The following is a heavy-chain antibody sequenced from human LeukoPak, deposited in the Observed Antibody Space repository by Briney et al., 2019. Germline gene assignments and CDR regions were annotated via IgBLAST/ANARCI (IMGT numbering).Heavy chain of an antibody. CDR1: GGSLSRHC. J-gene: IGHJ5*02. CDR2: LCDSGRT. V-gene: IGHV4-59*11. D-gene: IGHD2-15*01. Sequence: SETLSLTCDFSGGSLSRHCWSWIRQSPGKGLEWIGCLCDSGRTDHNPSLKSRVTVSVDMSRTRFSLRLTSVSAADTAVYYCARVHAVGKEWFDPWGQGTRVIVSS. CDR3: ARVHAVGKEWFDP.